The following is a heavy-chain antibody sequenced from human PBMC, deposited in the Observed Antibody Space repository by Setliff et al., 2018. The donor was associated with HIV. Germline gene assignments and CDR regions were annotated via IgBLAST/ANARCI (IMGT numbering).Heavy chain of an antibody. CDR2: LYYRGNT. J-gene: IGHJ6*03. V-gene: IGHV4-39*01. CDR1: GGSISSSRYD. Sequence: SDTLALTCTVPGGSISSSRYDWGWIRPPPGKGPEWIGILYYRGNTYYNPSLKSRVTLSTGTSNNQFSLTLSPVTAADTAVYYCARGVLITKRVTQAGGYYYYTDVWGKGTTVTVSS. D-gene: IGHD2-21*02. CDR3: ARGVLITKRVTQAGGYYYYTDV.